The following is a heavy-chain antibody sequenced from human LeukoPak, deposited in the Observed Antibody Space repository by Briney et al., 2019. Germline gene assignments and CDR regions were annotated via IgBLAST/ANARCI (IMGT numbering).Heavy chain of an antibody. CDR3: ARRYFDS. CDR2: IKQDGSAK. V-gene: IGHV3-7*03. J-gene: IGHJ4*02. CDR1: GFTFNIYW. Sequence: GGSLRLSCAASGFTFNIYWMSWVRQAPGKGLEWVANIKQDGSAKYYVDSVKGRFTISRDNVKNSLYLQMNSLRAEDTAVYYCARRYFDSWGQGTLVTVSS. D-gene: IGHD3-9*01.